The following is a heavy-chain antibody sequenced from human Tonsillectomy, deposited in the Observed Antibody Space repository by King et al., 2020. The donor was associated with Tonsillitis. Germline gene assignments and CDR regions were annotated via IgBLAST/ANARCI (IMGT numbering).Heavy chain of an antibody. CDR2: IGSNGGST. V-gene: IGHV3-64D*06. J-gene: IGHJ4*02. CDR1: GFTFSSFA. Sequence: VQLVESGGGLVQPGGSLRLSCSASGFTFSSFAMHWVRQAPGKGLEYVSAIGSNGGSTYYADSVKGRFTISRDNSKNTLYLQMSSLRAEDTAVYYCVKSSGHPYNLDHWGQGTLVTVSS. D-gene: IGHD5-24*01. CDR3: VKSSGHPYNLDH.